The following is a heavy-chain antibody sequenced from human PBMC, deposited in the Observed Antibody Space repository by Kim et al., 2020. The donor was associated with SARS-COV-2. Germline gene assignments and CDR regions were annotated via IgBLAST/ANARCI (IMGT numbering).Heavy chain of an antibody. J-gene: IGHJ4*02. CDR2: ISGSSGSV. CDR3: AKDGGGPYTTGWYYFDL. CDR1: GFTFSTYA. Sequence: GGSLRLSCAASGFTFSTYAMSWVRQAPGKGLEWVSSISGSSGSVYYAESVKGRFTISRDSSKTTLYLQMNTLRADDTAVYYCAKDGGGPYTTGWYYFDLWGQGAIVTVSS. D-gene: IGHD6-19*01. V-gene: IGHV3-23*01.